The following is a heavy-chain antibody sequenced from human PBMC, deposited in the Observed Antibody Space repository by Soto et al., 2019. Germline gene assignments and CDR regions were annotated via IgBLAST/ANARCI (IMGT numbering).Heavy chain of an antibody. CDR2: ISPYSGYT. J-gene: IGHJ4*02. D-gene: IGHD2-2*01. CDR1: GYSFMKYG. Sequence: ASVKVSCKGFGYSFMKYGINWVRQAPGQGLEWVGWISPYSGYTHSAQKFHGRLTLTTDTAASTAYMELRILRSADTALYYCAREASVLIPAAQPSRFDSWGQGTLVTVPQ. CDR3: AREASVLIPAAQPSRFDS. V-gene: IGHV1-18*01.